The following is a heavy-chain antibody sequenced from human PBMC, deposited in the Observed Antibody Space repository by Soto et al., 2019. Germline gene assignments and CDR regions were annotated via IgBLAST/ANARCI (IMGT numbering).Heavy chain of an antibody. CDR3: ARDRSGTTNGFYYYYGMDV. CDR1: GYTFTSYG. Sequence: WASVKVSCKASGYTFTSYGISWVRQAPGQGLEWMGWISAYNGNTNYAQKLQGRVTMTTDTSTSTAYMELRSLRSDDTAVYYCARDRSGTTNGFYYYYGMDVWGQGTTVTGSS. V-gene: IGHV1-18*04. CDR2: ISAYNGNT. J-gene: IGHJ6*02. D-gene: IGHD1-1*01.